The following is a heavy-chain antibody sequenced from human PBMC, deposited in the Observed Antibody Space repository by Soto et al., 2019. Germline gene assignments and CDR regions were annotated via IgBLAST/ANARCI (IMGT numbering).Heavy chain of an antibody. CDR3: ARSPALRIAAAVDY. Sequence: GASVKVSCKASGYTFTIYGISWLRQAPRQGLEWMGWISAYNGNTNYAQKLQGRVTMTTDTSTSTAYMELRSLRSDDTAVYYCARSPALRIAAAVDYWGQGTLVTVSS. D-gene: IGHD6-13*01. J-gene: IGHJ4*02. CDR1: GYTFTIYG. CDR2: ISAYNGNT. V-gene: IGHV1-18*01.